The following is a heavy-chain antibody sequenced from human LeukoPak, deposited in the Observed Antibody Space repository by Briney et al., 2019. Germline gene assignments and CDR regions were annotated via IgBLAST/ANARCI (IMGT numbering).Heavy chain of an antibody. CDR1: GGSISSYY. J-gene: IGHJ4*02. Sequence: SETLSLTCTVSGGSISSYYWSWIRQPPGKGLEWIGYIYYGGSTNYNPSLKSRVTISVDTSKNQFSLKLSSVTAADTAVYYCARGLAAAGTFDYWGQGTLVTVSS. V-gene: IGHV4-59*01. CDR3: ARGLAAAGTFDY. D-gene: IGHD6-13*01. CDR2: IYYGGST.